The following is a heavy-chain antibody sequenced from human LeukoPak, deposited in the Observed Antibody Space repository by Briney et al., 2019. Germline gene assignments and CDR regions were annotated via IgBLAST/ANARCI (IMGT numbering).Heavy chain of an antibody. CDR2: IKSKTDGGTT. CDR3: TTDRYGSGSYGDYYYYYGMDV. D-gene: IGHD3-10*01. J-gene: IGHJ6*02. V-gene: IGHV3-15*01. CDR1: GFTFSNAW. Sequence: GESLRLSCAASGFTFSNAWMSWVRQAPGKGLEWVGRIKSKTDGGTTDYAAPVKGRFTISRDDSKNTLYPQMNSLKTEDTAVYYCTTDRYGSGSYGDYYYYYGMDVWGQGTTVTVSS.